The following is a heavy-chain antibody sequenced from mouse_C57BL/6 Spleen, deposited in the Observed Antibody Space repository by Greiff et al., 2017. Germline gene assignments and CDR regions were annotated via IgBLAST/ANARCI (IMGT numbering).Heavy chain of an antibody. D-gene: IGHD2-4*01. CDR2: IYPRSGNT. CDR3: ARRTGYDYDVRMV. J-gene: IGHJ1*03. V-gene: IGHV1-81*01. Sequence: QVQLKQSGAELARPGASVKLSCKASGYTFTSYGISWVKQRTGQGLEWIGEIYPRSGNTYYNEKFKGKATLTADKSSSTAYMELRSLTSEDSAVYFCARRTGYDYDVRMVWGTGTTVTVSS. CDR1: GYTFTSYG.